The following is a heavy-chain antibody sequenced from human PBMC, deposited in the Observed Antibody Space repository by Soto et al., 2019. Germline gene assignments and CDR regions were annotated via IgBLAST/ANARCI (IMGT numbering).Heavy chain of an antibody. V-gene: IGHV3-23*01. CDR1: GFTFSSYA. CDR2: ISGSDRST. J-gene: IGHJ6*02. Sequence: GESLKISCAASGFTFSSYAMTWVRQAPGKGLEWVSAISGSDRSTYYADSVKGRFTISRDNSKNTLYLQMNSLRAEDTAVYYCAKAPSVTSYYYGMDVWGQGTTVTVSS. D-gene: IGHD4-17*01. CDR3: AKAPSVTSYYYGMDV.